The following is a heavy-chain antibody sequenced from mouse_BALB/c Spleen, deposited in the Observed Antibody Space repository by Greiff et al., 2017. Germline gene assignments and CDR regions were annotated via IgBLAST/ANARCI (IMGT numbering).Heavy chain of an antibody. J-gene: IGHJ3*01. CDR3: ARGITTVVATPFAY. D-gene: IGHD1-1*01. V-gene: IGHV5-17*02. Sequence: EVKLMESGGGLVQPGGSRKLSCAASGFTFSSFGMHWVRQAPEKGLEWVAYISSGSSTSYYADTVKGRFTISRDNPKNTLFLQMTSLRSEDTAMYYCARGITTVVATPFAYWGQGTLVTVSA. CDR2: ISSGSSTS. CDR1: GFTFSSFG.